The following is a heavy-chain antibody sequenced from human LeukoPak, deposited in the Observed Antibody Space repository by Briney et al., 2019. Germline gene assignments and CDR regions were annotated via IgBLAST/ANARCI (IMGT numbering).Heavy chain of an antibody. J-gene: IGHJ4*02. V-gene: IGHV3-7*03. CDR1: EFTFSSYW. D-gene: IGHD6-19*01. Sequence: GGSLRLSCAASEFTFSSYWMSWVRQAPGKGLEWVANIKQDGSEKYFVDSVKGRFTISRDNAKNSLYLQMNSLRAEDTAVYYCAKDGYSSGASFDYWGQGTLVTVSS. CDR2: IKQDGSEK. CDR3: AKDGYSSGASFDY.